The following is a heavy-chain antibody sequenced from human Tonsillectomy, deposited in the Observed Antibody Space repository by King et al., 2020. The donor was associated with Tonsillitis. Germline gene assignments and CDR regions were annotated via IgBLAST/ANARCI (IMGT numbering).Heavy chain of an antibody. D-gene: IGHD3-16*01. V-gene: IGHV1-2*02. CDR1: GYTFTGYY. CDR3: AGVPTLGGPGFVY. Sequence: VQLVESGAEVKKPGASVKVSCKASGYTFTGYYMYWVRQAPGHGLEWMGWINPNSGGTNYAQKFQGRVTMTRDTSIRAAYMELSRLRSDDTAGYYCAGVPTLGGPGFVYWGQGTLVPGSS. J-gene: IGHJ4*02. CDR2: INPNSGGT.